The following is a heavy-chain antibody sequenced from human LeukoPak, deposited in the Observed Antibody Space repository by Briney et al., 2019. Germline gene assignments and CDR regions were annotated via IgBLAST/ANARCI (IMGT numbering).Heavy chain of an antibody. Sequence: PGGSLRLSCAASGFTFSSYAMSWVRQAPGKGLEWVSAISGSGGSTYYADSVKGRFTISRDNSKNTLYLQMNSLRAEDTAVYYCAKSSLPYYYDSSGYFAGYAFDIWGQGTMATVSS. D-gene: IGHD3-22*01. J-gene: IGHJ3*02. V-gene: IGHV3-23*01. CDR1: GFTFSSYA. CDR2: ISGSGGST. CDR3: AKSSLPYYYDSSGYFAGYAFDI.